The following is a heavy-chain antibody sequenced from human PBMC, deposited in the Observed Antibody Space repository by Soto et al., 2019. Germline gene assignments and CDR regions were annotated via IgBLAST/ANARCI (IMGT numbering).Heavy chain of an antibody. CDR2: IYYSGNT. V-gene: IGHV4-59*01. D-gene: IGHD3-22*01. CDR3: ARDREYYDSSGLYFDY. J-gene: IGHJ4*02. CDR1: GVSISDYY. Sequence: PSETLSLTCTVSGVSISDYYWSWIRQPPGKGLEWIGYIYYSGNTNYNPSLKSRVTISEDTSKNQFSLRLSSVTTADTAVYYCARDREYYDSSGLYFDYWGQGTLVTLSS.